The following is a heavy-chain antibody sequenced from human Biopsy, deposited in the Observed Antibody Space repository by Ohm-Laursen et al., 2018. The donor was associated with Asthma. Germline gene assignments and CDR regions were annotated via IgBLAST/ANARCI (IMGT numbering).Heavy chain of an antibody. D-gene: IGHD3-10*01. J-gene: IGHJ6*02. CDR3: ARAVDYSHYYGIDV. CDR1: GYTFNSAG. V-gene: IGHV1-18*01. Sequence: SVKVSCKPSGYTFNSAGITWVRQAPGQGLEWMGWISVYNGNTKVAQKLQDRVTMITDTSTSTAYMKLRSLRSDDTAVYFCARAVDYSHYYGIDVWGQGTTATVS. CDR2: ISVYNGNT.